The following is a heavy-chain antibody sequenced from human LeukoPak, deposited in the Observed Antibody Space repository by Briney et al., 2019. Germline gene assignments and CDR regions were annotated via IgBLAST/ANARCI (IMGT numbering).Heavy chain of an antibody. V-gene: IGHV3-21*01. D-gene: IGHD6-13*01. CDR3: ARDLGAVATEADN. J-gene: IGHJ4*02. CDR2: ISSSRSYI. CDR1: GLTFSRYS. Sequence: GGSLRLSCAASGLTFSRYSMSWVRQAPGKGLEWVSSISSSRSYIYYADSVKGRFTISRDNAKNSVYLQMNSLRAEDTAVYYCARDLGAVATEADNWGQGTLVTVSS.